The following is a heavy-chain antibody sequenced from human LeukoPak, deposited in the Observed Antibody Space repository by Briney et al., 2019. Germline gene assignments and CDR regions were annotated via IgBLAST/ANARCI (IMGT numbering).Heavy chain of an antibody. J-gene: IGHJ4*02. D-gene: IGHD3-22*01. V-gene: IGHV4-34*01. CDR3: ASFGYDSSPWGMDY. CDR1: GGSFSGYY. CDR2: INHSGST. Sequence: PSETLSLTCAVYGGSFSGYYWSWIRQPPGKGLELIGEINHSGSTNYNPSLKSRVTISVDTSKNQFSLKLSSVTAADTAVYYCASFGYDSSPWGMDYWGQGTLVTVSS.